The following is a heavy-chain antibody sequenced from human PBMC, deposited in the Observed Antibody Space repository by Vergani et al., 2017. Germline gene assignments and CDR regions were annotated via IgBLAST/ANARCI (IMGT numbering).Heavy chain of an antibody. D-gene: IGHD7-27*01. Sequence: QVQLQQWGAGLLKPSETLSLTCAVYGGSFSGYYWSWIRQPPGKGLEWIGEINNSGSTKYNPSLKSRVTISVDTSKNQFSLKLSSVTAADTAVYYCARGKIWDYYYYYYMDVWGKGTTVTVSS. CDR1: GGSFSGYY. CDR2: INNSGST. J-gene: IGHJ6*03. CDR3: ARGKIWDYYYYYYMDV. V-gene: IGHV4-34*01.